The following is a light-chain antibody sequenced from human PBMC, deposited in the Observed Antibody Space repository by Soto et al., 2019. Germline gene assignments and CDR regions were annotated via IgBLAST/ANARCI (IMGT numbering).Light chain of an antibody. Sequence: EIVLTQFPGTLSLSPGERATLSCRASQSVGRNYVAWYQQQPGQAPRVIIYAASNRASSIPDRFGGSGSGSDFPPTISRLEPEVFAVYYCQQYGTSPWAFGQGTKVEIK. V-gene: IGKV3-20*01. CDR1: QSVGRNY. CDR3: QQYGTSPWA. CDR2: AAS. J-gene: IGKJ1*01.